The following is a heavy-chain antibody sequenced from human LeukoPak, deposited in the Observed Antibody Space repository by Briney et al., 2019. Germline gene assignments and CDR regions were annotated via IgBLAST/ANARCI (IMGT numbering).Heavy chain of an antibody. Sequence: SESLSLTCTVSGGSISSSSYYWGWIRQPRGKGLEWFGSMYYSGSTYYNPSLKSRVTISVDTSTNQFSLKLSSVTAADTAVYYCARPDYGGNYDYWGQGTLVTVSS. CDR2: MYYSGST. V-gene: IGHV4-39*01. CDR1: GGSISSSSYY. D-gene: IGHD4-23*01. CDR3: ARPDYGGNYDY. J-gene: IGHJ4*02.